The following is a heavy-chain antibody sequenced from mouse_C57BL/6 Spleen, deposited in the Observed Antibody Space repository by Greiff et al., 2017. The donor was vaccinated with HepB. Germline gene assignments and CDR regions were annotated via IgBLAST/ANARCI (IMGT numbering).Heavy chain of an antibody. V-gene: IGHV1-39*01. D-gene: IGHD1-1*01. CDR2: INPNYGTT. CDR3: ARERYYGSILYFDY. Sequence: VHVKQSGPELVKPGASVKISCKASGYSFTDYNMNWVKQSNGKSLEWIGVINPNYGTTSYNQKFKGKATLTVDQSSSTAYMQLNSLTSEDSAVYYCARERYYGSILYFDYWGQGTTLTVSS. J-gene: IGHJ2*01. CDR1: GYSFTDYN.